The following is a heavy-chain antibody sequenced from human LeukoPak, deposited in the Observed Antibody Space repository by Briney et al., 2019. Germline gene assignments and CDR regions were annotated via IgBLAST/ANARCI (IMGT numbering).Heavy chain of an antibody. CDR2: ISDDGTFT. V-gene: IGHV3-30-3*01. J-gene: IGHJ4*02. CDR1: GFTFSRYA. D-gene: IGHD1-14*01. CDR3: TRDPYRDAPDYFDY. Sequence: GGSLRLSCAASGFTFSRYAMHWVRQAPGKGLEWVAVISDDGTFTLYGDSVRGRFTISRDSSRNTLYLQMNRLRPGDTAVYYCTRDPYRDAPDYFDYWGQGTLVTVSS.